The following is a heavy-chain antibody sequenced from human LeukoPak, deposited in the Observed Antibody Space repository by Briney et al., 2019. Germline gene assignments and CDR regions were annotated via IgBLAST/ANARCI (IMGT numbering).Heavy chain of an antibody. CDR2: IYTSGST. CDR3: ARAPQYSRSYDY. J-gene: IGHJ4*02. Sequence: ASETLSLTCTVSGGSISSYYRSWIRQPPGKGLEWIGYIYTSGSTNYNPSLKSRVTISVDTSKNQVSLKLSSGTAADTAVYYCARAPQYSRSYDYWGQGTLVTVSS. D-gene: IGHD1-26*01. V-gene: IGHV4-4*09. CDR1: GGSISSYY.